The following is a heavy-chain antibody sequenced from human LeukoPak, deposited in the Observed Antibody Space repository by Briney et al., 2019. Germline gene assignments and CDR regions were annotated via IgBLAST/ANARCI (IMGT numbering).Heavy chain of an antibody. D-gene: IGHD3-10*01. Sequence: GASVTVSCKASGYTFTGYYMHWVRQAPGQGLEWMGWINPNSGGTNYAQKFQGRVTMTRDTSISTAYMELSRLRSDDTAVYYCARDRMVRGVTPYYYYMDVWGKGTTVTVSS. CDR2: INPNSGGT. J-gene: IGHJ6*03. CDR1: GYTFTGYY. CDR3: ARDRMVRGVTPYYYYMDV. V-gene: IGHV1-2*02.